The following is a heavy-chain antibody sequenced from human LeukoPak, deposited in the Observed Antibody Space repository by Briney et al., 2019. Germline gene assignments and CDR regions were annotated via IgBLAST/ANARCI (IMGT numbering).Heavy chain of an antibody. Sequence: PGGSLRLSCTASGFTFGDYAISYFRQAPGKGLEWVGFIRSKDYGETTEYAASAQGRFTISRDDCKSIAYLQMNRLKTEDTAVYYCARDGYCSGGICYPSGWFDPWGQGTLVTVSS. CDR2: IRSKDYGETT. D-gene: IGHD2-15*01. V-gene: IGHV3-49*03. CDR3: ARDGYCSGGICYPSGWFDP. CDR1: GFTFGDYA. J-gene: IGHJ5*02.